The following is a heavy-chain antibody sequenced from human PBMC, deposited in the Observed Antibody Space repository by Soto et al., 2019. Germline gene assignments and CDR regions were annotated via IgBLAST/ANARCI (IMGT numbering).Heavy chain of an antibody. J-gene: IGHJ6*02. D-gene: IGHD4-4*01. Sequence: PGESLKISCQGSGYSFTSYWIGWVRQMPGKGLEWMGIIYPGDSDTRYSPSFQGQVTISADKSISTAYLQWSSLKASDTAMYYCARHKRPYDYSNYGMDVWGQGTTVTVSS. CDR2: IYPGDSDT. CDR1: GYSFTSYW. CDR3: ARHKRPYDYSNYGMDV. V-gene: IGHV5-51*01.